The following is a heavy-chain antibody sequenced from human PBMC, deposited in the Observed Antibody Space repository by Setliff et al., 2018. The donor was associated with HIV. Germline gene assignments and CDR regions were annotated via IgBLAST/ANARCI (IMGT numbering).Heavy chain of an antibody. J-gene: IGHJ5*02. CDR1: GDSVSSRKYY. CDR3: ARHRRDYYGSGGYSA. Sequence: LSLTCSVSGDSVSSRKYYWGWIRQSPGKGLEWIGYIFYSGTTSYNPSLKSRVTISVDTSKNQFSLKLSSVTAADTAVYYCARHRRDYYGSGGYSAWGQGTLVIVSS. D-gene: IGHD3-10*01. CDR2: IFYSGTT. V-gene: IGHV4-61*05.